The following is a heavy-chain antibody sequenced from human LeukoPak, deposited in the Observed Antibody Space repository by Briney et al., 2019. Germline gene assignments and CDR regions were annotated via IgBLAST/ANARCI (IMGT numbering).Heavy chain of an antibody. Sequence: SETLSLTCTVSGGSISSSSYYWGWVRQPPGEGLEWIGSIYYSGSTYYNPSLKSRVTISVDTSKNQFSLKLSSVTAADTAVYYCAIREMATIRSAYFDYWGQGTLVTVSS. J-gene: IGHJ4*02. CDR1: GGSISSSSYY. V-gene: IGHV4-39*01. CDR2: IYYSGST. D-gene: IGHD5-24*01. CDR3: AIREMATIRSAYFDY.